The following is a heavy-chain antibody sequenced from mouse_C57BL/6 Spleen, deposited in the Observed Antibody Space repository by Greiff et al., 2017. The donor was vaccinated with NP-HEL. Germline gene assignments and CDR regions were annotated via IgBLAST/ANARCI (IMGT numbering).Heavy chain of an antibody. D-gene: IGHD2-4*01. J-gene: IGHJ4*01. CDR2: IDPSDSET. CDR3: ARRGNDYDENAMDY. V-gene: IGHV1-52*01. Sequence: QVQLQQPGAELVRPGSSVKLSCKASGYTFTSYWMHWVKQRPIQGLEWIGNIDPSDSETHYNQKFKDKATLTVDKSSSTAYMQLSSLTSEDSAVYYCARRGNDYDENAMDYWGQGTSVTVSS. CDR1: GYTFTSYW.